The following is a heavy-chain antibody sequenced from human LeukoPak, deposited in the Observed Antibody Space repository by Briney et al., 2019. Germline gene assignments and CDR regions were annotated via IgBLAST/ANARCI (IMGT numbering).Heavy chain of an antibody. Sequence: SQTLSLTCTVSGGSISSDDYYWSWIRQPPGKGLEWIGYIYYSGSTYYNPSLKSRVTISVDTSKNQFSLKLSSVTAADTAVYYCARSPPKNYYDFWSGYHYWYFDLWGRGTLVTVSS. V-gene: IGHV4-30-4*01. D-gene: IGHD3-3*01. J-gene: IGHJ2*01. CDR2: IYYSGST. CDR1: GGSISSDDYY. CDR3: ARSPPKNYYDFWSGYHYWYFDL.